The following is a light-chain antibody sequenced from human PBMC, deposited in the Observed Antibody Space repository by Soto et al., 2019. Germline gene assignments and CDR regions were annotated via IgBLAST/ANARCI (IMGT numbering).Light chain of an antibody. J-gene: IGLJ1*01. CDR3: AAWDDSLSGLNYV. V-gene: IGLV1-44*01. CDR1: SSNIGSNT. CDR2: SNN. Sequence: QSALTQPPSASGTPGQRVTIPCSGSSSNIGSNTVNWYQHLPGTAPKILIYSNNQRPSGVPDRFSGSKSGPSASLTISGLQSEDEADYYCAAWDDSLSGLNYVFGTGTKVTVL.